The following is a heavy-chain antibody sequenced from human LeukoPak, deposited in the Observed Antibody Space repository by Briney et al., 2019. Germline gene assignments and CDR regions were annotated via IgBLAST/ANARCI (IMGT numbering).Heavy chain of an antibody. D-gene: IGHD6-6*01. CDR1: GGSFSGYY. Sequence: SETLSLTCAVYGGSFSGYYWSWIRQPPGKGLEWIGEINHSGSTNYNPSLKSRDTISVDTSKNQFSLKLSSVTAADTAVYYCARGRPPRTSIAARPGDYWGQGTLVTVSS. V-gene: IGHV4-34*01. J-gene: IGHJ4*02. CDR3: ARGRPPRTSIAARPGDY. CDR2: INHSGST.